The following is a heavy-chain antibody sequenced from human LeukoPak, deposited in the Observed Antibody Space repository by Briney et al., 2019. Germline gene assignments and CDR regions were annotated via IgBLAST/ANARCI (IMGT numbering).Heavy chain of an antibody. CDR1: GDTFTSYD. V-gene: IGHV1-8*01. CDR3: ARGHPEYSSSWYFDY. Sequence: ASVKVSCKASGDTFTSYDINWVRQATGQRLKWMGWMNPNSGNTGYAQKFQGRVTMTRNTSISTAYMELSSLRSEDTAVYYCARGHPEYSSSWYFDYWGQGTLVTVSS. J-gene: IGHJ4*02. CDR2: MNPNSGNT. D-gene: IGHD6-13*01.